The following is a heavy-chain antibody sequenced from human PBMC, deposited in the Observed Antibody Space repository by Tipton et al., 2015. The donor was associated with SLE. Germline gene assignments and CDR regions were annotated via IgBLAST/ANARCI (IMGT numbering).Heavy chain of an antibody. J-gene: IGHJ4*02. CDR2: ISYDGSRK. CDR1: GFTFNNFA. D-gene: IGHD3-16*01. Sequence: SLRLSCANSGFTFNNFAMHWVRQAPGKGLEWVALISYDGSRKYYADSVKGRFTISRDNSKNTVYLQMNSLRVEDTAVYYCTAGGSPSPMGHAYWGQGTLLTVSS. V-gene: IGHV3-30*04. CDR3: TAGGSPSPMGHAY.